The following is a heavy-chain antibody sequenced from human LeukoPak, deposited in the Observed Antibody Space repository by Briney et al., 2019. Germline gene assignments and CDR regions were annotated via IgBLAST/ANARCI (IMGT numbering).Heavy chain of an antibody. D-gene: IGHD2/OR15-2a*01. CDR3: ARDPRGYYPFDY. V-gene: IGHV4-39*07. CDR2: INNSGST. Sequence: SETLSLTCTVSGGSISSSSYYWSWIRQPPGKGLEWIVEINNSGSTNYNPSLKSRVTISVDTSKNQFSLKLSSVTAADTAVYYCARDPRGYYPFDYWGQGTLVTVSS. CDR1: GGSISSSSYY. J-gene: IGHJ4*02.